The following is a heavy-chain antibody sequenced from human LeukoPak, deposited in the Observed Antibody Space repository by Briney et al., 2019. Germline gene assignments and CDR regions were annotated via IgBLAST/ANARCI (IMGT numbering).Heavy chain of an antibody. J-gene: IGHJ6*02. D-gene: IGHD2-15*01. CDR2: IYCTGST. CDR3: ARDQDVPKYYNYAMDV. V-gene: IGHV4-59*01. CDR1: GGSISSYY. Sequence: PSGTLSLTCTVSGGSISSYYWSWIRQSPGKGLEWIGNIYCTGSTNYNPSLKSRVIISVDTSKNQFALRLTSVTAADTAVYYCARDQDVPKYYNYAMDVWGQGTTVTVSS.